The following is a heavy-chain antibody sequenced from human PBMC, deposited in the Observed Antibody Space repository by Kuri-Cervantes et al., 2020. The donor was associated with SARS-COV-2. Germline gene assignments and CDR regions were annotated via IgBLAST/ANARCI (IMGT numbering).Heavy chain of an antibody. CDR1: GFTFSDYF. D-gene: IGHD2-15*01. CDR2: ISGDGETI. V-gene: IGHV3-11*04. Sequence: GGSLRLSCAASGFTFSDYFMSWIRQAPGKGLEWIGYISGDGETIHHTDSVKGRFTISRDNSKNTLYLQMNSLRAEDTAVYYCANPRVVLDAFDIWGQGTMVTVSS. J-gene: IGHJ3*02. CDR3: ANPRVVLDAFDI.